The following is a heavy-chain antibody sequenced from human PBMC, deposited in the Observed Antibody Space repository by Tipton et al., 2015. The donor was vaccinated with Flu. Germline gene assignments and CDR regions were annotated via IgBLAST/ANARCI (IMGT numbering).Heavy chain of an antibody. CDR2: ISYDGSNK. D-gene: IGHD1-26*01. V-gene: IGHV3-30-3*01. J-gene: IGHJ6*02. CDR1: GFTFSSYA. CDR3: ARDPAGGPGWELANYYYYGMDV. Sequence: RSLRLSCAASGFTFSSYAMHWVRQAPGKGLEWVAVISYDGSNKYYADSVKGRFTISRDNSKNTLYLQMNSLRAEDTAVYYCARDPAGGPGWELANYYYYGMDVWGQGNTVTVSS.